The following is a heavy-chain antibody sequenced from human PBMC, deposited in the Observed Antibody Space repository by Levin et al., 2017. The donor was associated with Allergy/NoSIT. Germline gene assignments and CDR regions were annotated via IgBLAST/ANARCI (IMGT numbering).Heavy chain of an antibody. Sequence: KVSCQGSGYSFTSYWIGWVRQMPGKGLEWMGIIYPGDSDTSYSPSFQGQVTISADKSISTAYLQWSSLKAADTAIYYCARRGSRDYYYYVDVWGKGTTVTVSS. D-gene: IGHD2-15*01. CDR1: GYSFTSYW. V-gene: IGHV5-51*01. CDR3: ARRGSRDYYYYVDV. CDR2: IYPGDSDT. J-gene: IGHJ6*03.